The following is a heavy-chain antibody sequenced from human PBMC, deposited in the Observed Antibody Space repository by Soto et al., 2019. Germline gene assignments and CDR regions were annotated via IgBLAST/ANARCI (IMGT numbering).Heavy chain of an antibody. J-gene: IGHJ6*02. CDR2: ISYDGSNK. V-gene: IGHV3-30*18. CDR1: GLTFSSYG. CDR3: AKDTDYDFWSGYYYYYYYYGMDV. Sequence: GGSLRLSCAASGLTFSSYGMHWVRQAPGKGLEWVAVISYDGSNKYYADSVKGRFTISRDNSKNTLYLQMNSLRAEDTAVYYCAKDTDYDFWSGYYYYYYYYGMDVWGQGTTVTVSS. D-gene: IGHD3-3*01.